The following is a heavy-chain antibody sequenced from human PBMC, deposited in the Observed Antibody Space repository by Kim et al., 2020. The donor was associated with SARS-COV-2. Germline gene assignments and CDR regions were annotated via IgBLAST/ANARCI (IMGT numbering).Heavy chain of an antibody. CDR1: GYTFTSYA. V-gene: IGHV1-3*01. CDR3: RAAQYYYGSGSHYGMDV. Sequence: ASVKVSCKASGYTFTSYAMHWVRQAPGQRLEWMGWINAGNGNTKYSQKFQGRVTITRDTSASTAYMELSSLRSEDTAVYYCRAAQYYYGSGSHYGMDVWGQGTTVTVSS. CDR2: INAGNGNT. J-gene: IGHJ6*02. D-gene: IGHD3-10*01.